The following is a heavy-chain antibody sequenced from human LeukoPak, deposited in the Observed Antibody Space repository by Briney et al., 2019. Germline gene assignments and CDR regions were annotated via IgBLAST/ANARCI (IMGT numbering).Heavy chain of an antibody. D-gene: IGHD2-2*01. Sequence: GGSLRLSCATSGFTFSSYGMHWVRQAPGKGLEWVAFIRYDGSNKYYADSVKGRFTISRDNSKNTLYLQMNSLRAEDTAVYYCAKGRVVVVPAVSWGQGTLVTVSS. CDR2: IRYDGSNK. CDR3: AKGRVVVVPAVS. V-gene: IGHV3-30*02. CDR1: GFTFSSYG. J-gene: IGHJ5*02.